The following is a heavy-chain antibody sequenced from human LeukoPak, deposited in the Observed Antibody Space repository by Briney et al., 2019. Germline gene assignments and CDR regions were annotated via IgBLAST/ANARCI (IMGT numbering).Heavy chain of an antibody. CDR3: AREVVAGGHSGSYVFDY. J-gene: IGHJ4*02. CDR2: IYSGGST. V-gene: IGHV3-66*01. D-gene: IGHD1-26*01. CDR1: GFTVSSNY. Sequence: PGGSLRLSCAASGFTVSSNYMSWVRQAPGKGLEWVSVIYSGGSTYYADSVKGRFTISRDNSKNTLYLQMNSLRAEDTAVYYCAREVVAGGHSGSYVFDYWGQGTLVTVSS.